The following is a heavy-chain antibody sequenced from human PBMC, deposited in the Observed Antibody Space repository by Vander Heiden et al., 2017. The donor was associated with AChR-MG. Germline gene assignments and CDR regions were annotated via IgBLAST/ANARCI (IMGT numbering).Heavy chain of an antibody. J-gene: IGHJ6*02. CDR2: INPNSGGT. D-gene: IGHD3-16*02. V-gene: IGHV1-2*02. CDR3: ARDYRGPRDYYYYYGMDV. CDR1: GYTFTGYY. Sequence: QVQLVQSGAEVKKPGASVQVSCKASGYTFTGYYRHWVRQAPGQGLEWMGWINPNSGGTNYAQKFQGRVTMTRDTSISTAYMELSRLRSDDTAVYYCARDYRGPRDYYYYYGMDVWGRGTTVTVSS.